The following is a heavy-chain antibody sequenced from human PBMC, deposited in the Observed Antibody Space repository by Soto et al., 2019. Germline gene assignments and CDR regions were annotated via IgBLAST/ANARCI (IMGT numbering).Heavy chain of an antibody. J-gene: IGHJ4*02. V-gene: IGHV4-34*01. Sequence: SETLSLTCAVYGGSFSGYYWSWIRQPPGKGLEWIGEINHSGSTNYNPSLKSRVTISVDTSKNQFSLKLSSVTAADTAVYYCTRHVYYFDSSGYRYHFDFWGQGTLVTVSS. CDR1: GGSFSGYY. D-gene: IGHD3-22*01. CDR2: INHSGST. CDR3: TRHVYYFDSSGYRYHFDF.